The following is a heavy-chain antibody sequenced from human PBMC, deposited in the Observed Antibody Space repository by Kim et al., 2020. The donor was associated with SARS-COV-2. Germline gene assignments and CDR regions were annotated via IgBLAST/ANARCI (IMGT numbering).Heavy chain of an antibody. J-gene: IGHJ6*02. Sequence: GGSLRLSCAASGFTFSSYAMSWVRQAPGKGLEWVSAISGSCGSTYYADSVKGRFTISRDNSKNTLYLQMTSLRAEDTAVYYCAKEKVPAAYVDLGMDIWGQGTTVTVSS. V-gene: IGHV3-23*01. CDR3: AKEKVPAAYVDLGMDI. CDR1: GFTFSSYA. D-gene: IGHD2-2*01. CDR2: ISGSCGST.